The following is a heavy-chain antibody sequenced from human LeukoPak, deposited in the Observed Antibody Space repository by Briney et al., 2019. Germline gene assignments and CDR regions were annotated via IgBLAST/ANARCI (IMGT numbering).Heavy chain of an antibody. Sequence: PSETLSLTCTVSGGSMSRNFWIWIRQPPGKGLEWIGYIYYTGNTNYNPSLESRVTISVDTSKNQLPLRLSSVTAADTDVYYCERGGFWSDYYQYNWFDPWGQGTLVTVSS. CDR2: IYYTGNT. V-gene: IGHV4-59*01. CDR1: GGSMSRNF. J-gene: IGHJ5*02. CDR3: ERGGFWSDYYQYNWFDP. D-gene: IGHD3-3*01.